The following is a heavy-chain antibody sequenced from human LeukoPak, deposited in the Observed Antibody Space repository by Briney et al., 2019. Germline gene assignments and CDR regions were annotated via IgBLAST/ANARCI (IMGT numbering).Heavy chain of an antibody. CDR2: IYYSGST. D-gene: IGHD4-17*01. CDR1: GGSISSGDYY. CDR3: ARDADYGDYKGAFDI. Sequence: PSETLSLTCTVSGGSISSGDYYWSWIRQPPGKGLEWIGYIYYSGSTYYNPSLKSRVTISVDTSKNQFSLKLSSVTAADTAVYYCARDADYGDYKGAFDIWGQGTMVTVSS. V-gene: IGHV4-30-4*01. J-gene: IGHJ3*02.